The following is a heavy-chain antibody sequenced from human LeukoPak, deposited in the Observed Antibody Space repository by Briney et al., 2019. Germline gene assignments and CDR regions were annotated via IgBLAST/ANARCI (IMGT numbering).Heavy chain of an antibody. J-gene: IGHJ6*03. V-gene: IGHV1-69*05. CDR3: ARGRNSDYGDSRDYYYYMDV. CDR2: IITIFGTA. CDR1: GGIFISYA. Sequence: SVKVSCKGSGGIFISYAISWVRQAPGQGVEWMGGIITIFGTANYEQKFQGRVTITTDESTSTPYMELSILRSEDTAVYYCARGRNSDYGDSRDYYYYMDVWGKGTTVTVSS. D-gene: IGHD4-17*01.